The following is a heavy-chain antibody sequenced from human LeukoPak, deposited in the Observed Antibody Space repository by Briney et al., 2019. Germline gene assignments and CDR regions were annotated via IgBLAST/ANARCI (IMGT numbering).Heavy chain of an antibody. J-gene: IGHJ4*02. CDR1: GFTFSSYA. CDR3: ARGVTGRLDY. CDR2: ISGSGGRT. D-gene: IGHD3-9*01. V-gene: IGHV3-23*01. Sequence: SGGSLRLSCAASGFTFSSYAMNWVRQAPGKGLEWVSVISGSGGRTYYADSAKGRFTISRDNAKNTLYLQMNSLRAEDTAIYSCARGVTGRLDYWGQGTLVTVSS.